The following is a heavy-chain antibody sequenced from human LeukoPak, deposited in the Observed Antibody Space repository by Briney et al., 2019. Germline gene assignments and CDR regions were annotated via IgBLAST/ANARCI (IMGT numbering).Heavy chain of an antibody. CDR3: TKDPQAVATPRVY. Sequence: GGSLRLSCAASGFTFSNYAMIWVRQAPGRGLEWVSSISASGGHTYYLDSVTGRFTISRDNSKNTLYLQMQSPKAEDTAIYYCTKDPQAVATPRVYWGQGILVTVSS. CDR1: GFTFSNYA. J-gene: IGHJ4*02. CDR2: ISASGGHT. D-gene: IGHD2-21*02. V-gene: IGHV3-23*01.